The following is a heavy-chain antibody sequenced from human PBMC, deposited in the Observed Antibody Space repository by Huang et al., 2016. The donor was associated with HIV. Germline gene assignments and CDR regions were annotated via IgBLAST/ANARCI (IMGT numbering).Heavy chain of an antibody. CDR3: ARDRITQCNGGRCYSDWSDP. Sequence: QVQLQESGPGPVKPSQTLSLTCTVSGDSISRGGYLWSWIRQSPGKGLEWIGSIYYPWTTSYNPSLRSRCTMSVDTSKNQLSLRLTSVTAEDTAVYYCARDRITQCNGGRCYSDWSDPWGQGTLVIVSS. CDR1: GDSISRGGYL. V-gene: IGHV4-30-4*08. J-gene: IGHJ5*02. CDR2: IYYPWTT. D-gene: IGHD2-15*01.